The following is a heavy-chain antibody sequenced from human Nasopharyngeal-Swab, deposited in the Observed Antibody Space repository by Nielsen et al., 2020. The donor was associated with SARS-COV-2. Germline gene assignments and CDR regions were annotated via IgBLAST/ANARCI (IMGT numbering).Heavy chain of an antibody. Sequence: GESLKISCAASGFTFSSYSMNWVRQAPGKGLEWVSSISSSSSYIYYADSVKGRFTISRDNSKNTLYLQMNSLRAEDTAVYYCAKDLDWNWYFDLWGRGTLVTVSS. J-gene: IGHJ2*01. CDR2: ISSSSSYI. V-gene: IGHV3-21*04. CDR3: AKDLDWNWYFDL. D-gene: IGHD1-1*01. CDR1: GFTFSSYS.